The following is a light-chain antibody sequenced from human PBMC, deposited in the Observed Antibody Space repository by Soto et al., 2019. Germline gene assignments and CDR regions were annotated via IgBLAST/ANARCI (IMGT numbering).Light chain of an antibody. V-gene: IGKV3-11*01. Sequence: EIVLTQSPATLSLSPGERATLSCRASQSVSSYLAWYQQKPGQAPRLLIYDASNRAPGIPARFSGSGSGTDFTLIISSLVPEDFAVYYCQQRSNWPPTFGQGTKVDIK. CDR3: QQRSNWPPT. J-gene: IGKJ1*01. CDR2: DAS. CDR1: QSVSSY.